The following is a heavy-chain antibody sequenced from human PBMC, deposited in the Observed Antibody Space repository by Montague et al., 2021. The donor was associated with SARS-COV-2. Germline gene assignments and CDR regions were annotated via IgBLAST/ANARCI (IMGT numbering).Heavy chain of an antibody. CDR1: GGSISGYY. CDR2: IYYSGGT. J-gene: IGHJ6*02. V-gene: IGHV4-59*01. Sequence: ETLSLTCTVSGGSISGYYWSWIRQPPGKGLEWIGYIYYSGGTKYNPFLESRVTVSVDRSKNQVSLKLSSVTAADTAVYYCARLLRSCTNGVCRTYYYYAMDVWGQGTTVTVSS. CDR3: ARLLRSCTNGVCRTYYYYAMDV. D-gene: IGHD2-8*01.